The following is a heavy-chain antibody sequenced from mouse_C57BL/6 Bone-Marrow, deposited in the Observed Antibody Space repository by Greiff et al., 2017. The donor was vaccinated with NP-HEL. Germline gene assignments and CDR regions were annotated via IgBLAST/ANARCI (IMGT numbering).Heavy chain of an antibody. J-gene: IGHJ3*01. Sequence: EVQLQESGAELVRPGSSVKMSCKTSGYTFTSYGINWVKQRPGQGLEWIGYIYIGNGYTEYNEKFKGKATLTSDTSSSTAYMQLSSLTSEDSAIYFCARSDPLYYYGSSYEFAYWGQGTLVTVSA. D-gene: IGHD1-1*01. V-gene: IGHV1-58*01. CDR1: GYTFTSYG. CDR3: ARSDPLYYYGSSYEFAY. CDR2: IYIGNGYT.